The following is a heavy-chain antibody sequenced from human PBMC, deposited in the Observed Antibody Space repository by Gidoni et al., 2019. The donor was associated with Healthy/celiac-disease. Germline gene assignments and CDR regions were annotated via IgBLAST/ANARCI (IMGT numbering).Heavy chain of an antibody. V-gene: IGHV3-30*04. J-gene: IGHJ4*02. D-gene: IGHD3-22*01. Sequence: QVQLVESGGGVVQPGRSLRLSCAASGFPFSSYAMHWVRQAPGKGLEWVAVISYDGSNKYYADSVKGRFTISRDNSKNTLYLQMNSLRAEDTAVYYCARDYDSSGYPIYYFDYWGQGTLVTVSS. CDR2: ISYDGSNK. CDR3: ARDYDSSGYPIYYFDY. CDR1: GFPFSSYA.